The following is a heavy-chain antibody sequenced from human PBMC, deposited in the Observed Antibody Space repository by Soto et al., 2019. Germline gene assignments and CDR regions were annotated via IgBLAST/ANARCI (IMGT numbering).Heavy chain of an antibody. CDR1: GFTFSSYG. J-gene: IGHJ4*02. CDR2: ISYEGSNK. Sequence: QVQLVESGGGVVQPGRSLRLSCAASGFTFSSYGMHWVRQAPGKGLEWVAVISYEGSNKYYADSVKGRFTISRDNSKNTLYLQMNSLRAEDTAVYYCAKDSDYGDPFDYWGQGTLVTVSS. D-gene: IGHD4-17*01. CDR3: AKDSDYGDPFDY. V-gene: IGHV3-30*18.